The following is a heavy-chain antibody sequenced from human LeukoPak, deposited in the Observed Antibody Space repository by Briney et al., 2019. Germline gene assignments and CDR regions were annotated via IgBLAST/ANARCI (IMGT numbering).Heavy chain of an antibody. Sequence: SETLSLTCTVSGYSISSGYYWSWIRQPPGKGLEWIGEINHSGSTNYNPSLKSRVTMSVDTSKNQFSLKLSSVTAADTAVYYCARHGGTRITLIQVYYFDYWGQGTLVTVSS. V-gene: IGHV4-38-2*02. J-gene: IGHJ4*02. CDR3: ARHGGTRITLIQVYYFDY. CDR1: GYSISSGYY. D-gene: IGHD4-11*01. CDR2: INHSGST.